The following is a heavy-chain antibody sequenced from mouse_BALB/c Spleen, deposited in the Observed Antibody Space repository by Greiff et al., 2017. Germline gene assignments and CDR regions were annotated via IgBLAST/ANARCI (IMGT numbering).Heavy chain of an antibody. CDR3: ARASRDYYGGSYEHFDY. J-gene: IGHJ2*01. D-gene: IGHD1-1*01. Sequence: VQLQQSGPELVKPGASVKISCKASGYSFTGYYMNWVMQSHGQSLEWIGRINPYNGDTFYNQKFKGKATLTVDKSSSTAHMELRSLASEDSAVYYCARASRDYYGGSYEHFDYRGQGTTLTVSS. CDR2: INPYNGDT. CDR1: GYSFTGYY. V-gene: IGHV1-20*02.